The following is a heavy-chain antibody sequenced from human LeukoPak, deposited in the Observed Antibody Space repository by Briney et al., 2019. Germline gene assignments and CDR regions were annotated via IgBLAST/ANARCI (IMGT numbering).Heavy chain of an antibody. CDR2: ISTIGSI. J-gene: IGHJ6*03. Sequence: SETLSLTCTVSSGSLSSSNHYWSWIRQPAGKGLEWIGRISTIGSINYNPSLDSRVPISIDTSKNQFSLKLSYVPAADTAVYYCARDGCGGSCFHYYYYYMDVWGKGTTVTVSS. CDR1: SGSLSSSNHY. V-gene: IGHV4-61*02. CDR3: ARDGCGGSCFHYYYYYMDV. D-gene: IGHD2-15*01.